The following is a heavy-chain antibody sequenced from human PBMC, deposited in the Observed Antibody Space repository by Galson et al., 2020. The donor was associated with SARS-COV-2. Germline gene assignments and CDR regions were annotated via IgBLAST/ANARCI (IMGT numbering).Heavy chain of an antibody. Sequence: SETLSLTCGVSGGSFSGHFWTWIRHRPGEGLEWLGDINPRGTTNYNPSLVGRITLSVDTSRNSISLSLRSLTAADTGVYYCARQLPYNDYYRVPPHGMDVWGQGTTVTVSS. CDR3: ARQLPYNDYYRVPPHGMDV. J-gene: IGHJ6*02. CDR2: INPRGTT. D-gene: IGHD3-10*01. CDR1: GGSFSGHF. V-gene: IGHV4-34*01.